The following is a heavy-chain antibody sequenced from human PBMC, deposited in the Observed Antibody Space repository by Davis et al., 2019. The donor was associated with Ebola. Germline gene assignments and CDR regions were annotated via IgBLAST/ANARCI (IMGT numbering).Heavy chain of an antibody. CDR3: ARAPLALGIYAMDV. CDR1: GYTFIAYY. J-gene: IGHJ6*02. CDR2: INANSGGT. Sequence: ASVKVSCKASGYTFIAYYVHWVRQAPGQGLEWMGWINANSGGTNPAQSFQGRVTMTRDTSISTAYVELTSLRSDDTAVYYCARAPLALGIYAMDVWGQGTTIIVSS. V-gene: IGHV1-2*02. D-gene: IGHD1-26*01.